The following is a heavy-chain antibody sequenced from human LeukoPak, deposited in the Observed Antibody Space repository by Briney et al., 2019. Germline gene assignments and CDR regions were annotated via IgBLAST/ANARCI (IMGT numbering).Heavy chain of an antibody. J-gene: IGHJ6*03. CDR3: ARRSSSGWYPDYYYYMDV. CDR2: IRYDGSNK. Sequence: TGGSLRLSCAASGFTFSSYGMHWVRQAPGKGLEWVAFIRYDGSNKYYADSVKGRFTISRDNSKNTLYLKMNSLRGEDTAVYYCARRSSSGWYPDYYYYMDVWGKGTTVTISS. CDR1: GFTFSSYG. V-gene: IGHV3-30*02. D-gene: IGHD6-19*01.